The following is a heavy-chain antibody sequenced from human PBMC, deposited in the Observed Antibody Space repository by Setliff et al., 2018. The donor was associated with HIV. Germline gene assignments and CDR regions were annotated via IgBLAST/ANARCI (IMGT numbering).Heavy chain of an antibody. CDR1: GYTFTSYG. Sequence: ASVKVSCKASGYTFTSYGISWVRQAPGQWLEWMGWISAYNGSTTYSQKFQGRVTMTRDTSTRTVYMDLSSLRSEDTAVYYCARDPTPYSEAVAFRFDPWGQGTLVT. CDR2: ISAYNGST. D-gene: IGHD6-19*01. CDR3: ARDPTPYSEAVAFRFDP. J-gene: IGHJ5*02. V-gene: IGHV1-18*01.